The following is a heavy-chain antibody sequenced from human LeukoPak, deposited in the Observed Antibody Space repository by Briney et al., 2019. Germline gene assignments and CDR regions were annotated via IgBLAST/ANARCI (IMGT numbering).Heavy chain of an antibody. CDR3: ARGDFGVVSVDY. J-gene: IGHJ4*02. D-gene: IGHD3-3*01. V-gene: IGHV1-46*01. Sequence: ASVTVSFTASGYTVTSYYMHWVRQAPGQGLEWMGIINPSGGSTSYAQKFQGRVTMTRDTSTSTVYMELSSLRSEDTAVYYCARGDFGVVSVDYWGQGTLVAVSS. CDR1: GYTVTSYY. CDR2: INPSGGST.